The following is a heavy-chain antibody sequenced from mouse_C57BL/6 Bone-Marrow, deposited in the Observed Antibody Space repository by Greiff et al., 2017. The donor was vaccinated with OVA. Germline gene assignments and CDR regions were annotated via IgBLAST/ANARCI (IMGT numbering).Heavy chain of an antibody. CDR3: ARQALYSNYDD. CDR1: GFTFSSYG. V-gene: IGHV5-6*01. Sequence: EVKLMESGGDLVKPGGSLKLSCAASGFTFSSYGLSWVRQTPDKRLEWVATISSGSSYTYYPDSVKGRFTISRDNAKNTLYLQLSSLKSEDTAMYYCARQALYSNYDDWGQGTTLTVSS. D-gene: IGHD2-5*01. CDR2: ISSGSSYT. J-gene: IGHJ2*01.